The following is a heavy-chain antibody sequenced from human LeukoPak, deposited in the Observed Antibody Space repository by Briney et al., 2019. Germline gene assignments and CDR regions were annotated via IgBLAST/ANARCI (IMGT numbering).Heavy chain of an antibody. V-gene: IGHV1-18*01. CDR2: ISAYNGNT. D-gene: IGHD3-22*01. Sequence: GASVKVSCKASGYTFTSYGVTWVRQAPGQGLEWMGWISAYNGNTNYAQNLQGRVTMTTDTSTSTAYMELRSLRSDDTAVYYCARGSRYYDSSGLHDYWGQGTLVTVSS. J-gene: IGHJ4*02. CDR3: ARGSRYYDSSGLHDY. CDR1: GYTFTSYG.